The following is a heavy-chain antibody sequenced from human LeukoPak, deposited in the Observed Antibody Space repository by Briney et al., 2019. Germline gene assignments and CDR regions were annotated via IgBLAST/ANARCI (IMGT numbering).Heavy chain of an antibody. D-gene: IGHD2-15*01. CDR1: GFTFSSYA. CDR3: AKAGAVVVVAAKFFDY. V-gene: IGHV3-23*01. CDR2: ISGSGGST. J-gene: IGHJ4*02. Sequence: GGSLRLSCAASGFTFSSYAMSWVRQAPGKGLEWVSGISGSGGSTYYADSVKGRFTISRDNSKNTLYLQMNSLRAEDMAVYYCAKAGAVVVVAAKFFDYWGQGTLVTVSS.